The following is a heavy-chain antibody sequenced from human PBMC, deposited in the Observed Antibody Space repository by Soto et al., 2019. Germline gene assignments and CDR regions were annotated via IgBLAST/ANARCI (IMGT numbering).Heavy chain of an antibody. CDR2: IYPGDSDT. Sequence: GEPLKISCKGSGYSFTNYWIGWVRQMPGKGLEWMGIIYPGDSDTRYSPSFQGQVTISADKSISTAYLQWSSLKASDTAMYYCARAMVRGVNTFGYWGQGTLVNVSS. CDR3: ARAMVRGVNTFGY. V-gene: IGHV5-51*01. CDR1: GYSFTNYW. D-gene: IGHD3-10*01. J-gene: IGHJ4*02.